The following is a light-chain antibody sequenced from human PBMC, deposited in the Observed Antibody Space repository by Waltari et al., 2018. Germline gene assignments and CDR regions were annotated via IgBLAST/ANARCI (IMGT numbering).Light chain of an antibody. V-gene: IGLV2-8*01. CDR2: EVD. Sequence: QSALPQPPSASGSPGQSVPISCTGTSSDVGGYVYFSWYQQHPGKAPKVIIYEVDKRPSGVPDRFSGSKAGNTASLTVSGLQADDEADYYCSSYAGSNNLVFGGGTKLTVL. CDR3: SSYAGSNNLV. J-gene: IGLJ2*01. CDR1: SSDVGGYVY.